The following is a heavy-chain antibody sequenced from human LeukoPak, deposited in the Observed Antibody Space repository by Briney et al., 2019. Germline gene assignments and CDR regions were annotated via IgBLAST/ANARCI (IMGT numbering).Heavy chain of an antibody. CDR3: VRDSTYAFDN. J-gene: IGHJ4*02. Sequence: GGSLRLSCAASGFTFSSYSMNWVRQAPGKGLEWASYIGPSSIPISYADSVRGRFTISRDNAKNSLYLEMNSLRAEDTAVYYCVRDSTYAFDNWGQGTQVTVSS. CDR1: GFTFSSYS. V-gene: IGHV3-48*01. CDR2: IGPSSIPI.